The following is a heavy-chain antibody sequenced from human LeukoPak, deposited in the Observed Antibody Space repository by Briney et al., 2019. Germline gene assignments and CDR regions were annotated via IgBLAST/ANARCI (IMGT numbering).Heavy chain of an antibody. CDR2: MNPNSGNT. Sequence: ASVTVSCKASGYTFTSYDINWVRQATGQGLEWMGWMNPNSGNTGYARKFQGRVSMTRNTSISTAYMELSSLRSEDTAVYYCARFGRTVAGASVYYYYMDVWGKGTTVTVSS. D-gene: IGHD6-19*01. CDR1: GYTFTSYD. V-gene: IGHV1-8*01. CDR3: ARFGRTVAGASVYYYYMDV. J-gene: IGHJ6*03.